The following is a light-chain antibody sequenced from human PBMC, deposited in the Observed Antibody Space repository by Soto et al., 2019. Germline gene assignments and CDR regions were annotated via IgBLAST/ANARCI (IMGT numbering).Light chain of an antibody. CDR3: QQYYSTPLT. J-gene: IGKJ4*01. Sequence: DIVMNQSPDSLAVSLGERATINCKSSQSVLYSSNNKNYLAWYQQKPGQPPKLLIYWASTRESGVPDRFGGSGSGTDFTLTISSLQAEDVAVYYCQQYYSTPLTFGGGTKVEIK. V-gene: IGKV4-1*01. CDR2: WAS. CDR1: QSVLYSSNNKNY.